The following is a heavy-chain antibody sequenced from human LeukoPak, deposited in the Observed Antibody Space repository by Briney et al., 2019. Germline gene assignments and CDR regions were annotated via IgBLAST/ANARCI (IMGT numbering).Heavy chain of an antibody. CDR3: AKRGYCSSTSCYSPWFDP. CDR1: GFTFSSYG. Sequence: GGSLRLSCAASGFTFSSYGMHWVRQAPGKGLEWVAFIRYDGSNKYYADSVKGRFTISRDNSKNTQYLQMNRLSAEDTAVYYCAKRGYCSSTSCYSPWFDPWGQGTLVTVSS. D-gene: IGHD2-2*02. CDR2: IRYDGSNK. J-gene: IGHJ5*02. V-gene: IGHV3-30*02.